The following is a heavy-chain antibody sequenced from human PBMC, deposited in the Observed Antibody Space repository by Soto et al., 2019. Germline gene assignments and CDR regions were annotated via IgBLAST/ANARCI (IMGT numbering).Heavy chain of an antibody. V-gene: IGHV3-9*01. CDR3: AKGVATAVPALDY. CDR2: VSWNSGAK. Sequence: PGGSLRLSCVASGFSFDDFVMNWVRQRPGKGLGWVSSVSWNSGAKLYADSVKGRFAISRDSAKKSVYLQMNSLRPDDTAFYYCAKGVATAVPALDYWGQGTLVTVSS. D-gene: IGHD2-21*02. CDR1: GFSFDDFV. J-gene: IGHJ4*02.